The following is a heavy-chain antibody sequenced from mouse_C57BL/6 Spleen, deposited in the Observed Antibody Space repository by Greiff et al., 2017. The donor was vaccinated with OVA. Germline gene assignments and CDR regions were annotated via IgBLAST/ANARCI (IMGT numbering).Heavy chain of an antibody. CDR2: IWRGGST. V-gene: IGHV2-4*01. CDR1: GFSLTSYG. J-gene: IGHJ4*01. CDR3: AKSSNYGYAMDY. D-gene: IGHD2-5*01. Sequence: VQLQQSGPGLVQPSPSLSITCTVSGFSLTSYGVHWVRQPPGKGLEWLGVIWRGGSTAYNAAFISRLSIRKDNSKSQVFFKMNSLQADDTAKYYCAKSSNYGYAMDYWGQGTSVTVSS.